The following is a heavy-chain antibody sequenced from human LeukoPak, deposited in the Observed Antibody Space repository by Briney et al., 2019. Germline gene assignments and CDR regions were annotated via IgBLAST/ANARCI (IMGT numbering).Heavy chain of an antibody. J-gene: IGHJ4*02. CDR3: ARAKEGIAAPYFDY. CDR1: GGTFSSYA. CDR2: IIPIFGTA. Sequence: SVKVSCKASGGTFSSYAISWVRQAPGQGLEWMGGIIPIFGTANYAQKFQGRVTITTDESTSTAYMELSSLRSEDTAVYYCARAKEGIAAPYFDYWGQGTPVTVSS. D-gene: IGHD6-13*01. V-gene: IGHV1-69*05.